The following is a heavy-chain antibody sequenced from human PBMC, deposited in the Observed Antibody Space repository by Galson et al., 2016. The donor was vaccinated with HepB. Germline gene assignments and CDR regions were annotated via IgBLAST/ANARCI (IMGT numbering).Heavy chain of an antibody. CDR2: ISGSSGYI. V-gene: IGHV3-21*03. D-gene: IGHD3-9*01. Sequence: SLRLSCAASGFTFSSHAMNWVRQYPGQGLEWVSSISGSSGYIYYADSVKGRFTISRDNAKNSLYLQINSLRAEDTSIYFCARDSRVEYIEDWHSAYDNWGQGTLVTVSS. CDR1: GFTFSSHA. CDR3: ARDSRVEYIEDWHSAYDN. J-gene: IGHJ4*02.